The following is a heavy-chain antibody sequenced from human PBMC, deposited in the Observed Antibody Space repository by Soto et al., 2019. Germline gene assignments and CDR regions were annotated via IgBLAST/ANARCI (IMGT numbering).Heavy chain of an antibody. Sequence: SETLSLTCTVSGGSISSYYWSWIRQPPGKGLEWIGYIYYSGSTNYNPSLKSRVTISVDTSKNQFSLKLSSVTAADTAVYYCARIAARDPYNWFDPWGQGTLVTVSS. CDR1: GGSISSYY. CDR2: IYYSGST. J-gene: IGHJ5*02. V-gene: IGHV4-59*08. D-gene: IGHD6-6*01. CDR3: ARIAARDPYNWFDP.